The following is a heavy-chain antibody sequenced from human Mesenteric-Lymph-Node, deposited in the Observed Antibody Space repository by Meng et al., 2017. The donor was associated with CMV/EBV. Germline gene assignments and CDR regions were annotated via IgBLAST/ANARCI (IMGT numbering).Heavy chain of an antibody. CDR3: ARLSYDYVWGSYTFDY. CDR1: GGSISSGDYY. V-gene: IGHV4-30-4*08. CDR2: IYYSGST. D-gene: IGHD3-16*01. J-gene: IGHJ4*02. Sequence: LRLSCTVSGGSISSGDYYWSWIRQPPGKGLEWIGYIYYSGSTFYNPSLKSRVTISVDTSKNQFSLKLSSVTAADTAVYYCARLSYDYVWGSYTFDYWGQGTLVTVSS.